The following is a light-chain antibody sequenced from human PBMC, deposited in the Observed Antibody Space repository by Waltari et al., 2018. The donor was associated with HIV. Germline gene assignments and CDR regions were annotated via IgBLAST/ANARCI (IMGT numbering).Light chain of an antibody. CDR3: CSYAGSSTWV. V-gene: IGLV2-23*02. CDR2: EVT. Sequence: PASVSASPGQSITISCAGTSSAVGSYSLVSSYQQHPDKAPKLIIYEVTKRPSGISNRFSGSKSGNTASLTISGLQAEDEADYYCCSYAGSSTWVFGGGTKLTVL. CDR1: SSAVGSYSL. J-gene: IGLJ3*02.